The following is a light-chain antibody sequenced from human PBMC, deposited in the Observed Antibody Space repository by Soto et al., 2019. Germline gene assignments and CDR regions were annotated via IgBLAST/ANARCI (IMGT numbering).Light chain of an antibody. CDR1: QSISSY. V-gene: IGKV1-39*01. CDR3: QQSYSTPRT. CDR2: AAS. J-gene: IGKJ1*01. Sequence: DIPMTQSPSSLSASVGDRVTITCRASQSISSYLNWYQQKPGKAPKLLIYAASSLQSGVPSRFSGSGTGTGFTLTISSLQPEDFGTYYCQQSYSTPRTFGQGTKVEIK.